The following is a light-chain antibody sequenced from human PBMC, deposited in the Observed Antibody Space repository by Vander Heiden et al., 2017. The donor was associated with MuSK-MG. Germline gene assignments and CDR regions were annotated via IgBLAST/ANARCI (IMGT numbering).Light chain of an antibody. J-gene: IGKJ1*01. Sequence: DIQMTKPPSSLSASVGDRVTITCRASQSINRHLNWYQQKPGKAPKLLIYDAATLHTGIPARFSGSGSGTDFTLTINSVQPEDFATYYCQQSYNSPMTFGRGSNVEIK. CDR1: QSINRH. CDR2: DAA. CDR3: QQSYNSPMT. V-gene: IGKV1-39*01.